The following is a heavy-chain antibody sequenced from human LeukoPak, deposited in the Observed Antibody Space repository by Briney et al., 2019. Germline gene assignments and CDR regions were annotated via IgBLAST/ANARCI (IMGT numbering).Heavy chain of an antibody. J-gene: IGHJ6*03. D-gene: IGHD3-3*01. CDR2: LYYSGST. V-gene: IGHV4-59*11. Sequence: PSETLALTCTVSGGSISSHYWSWVRQPPGKGLEWIGYLYYSGSTNYNPSLKSRVTISVDTSKNQFSLKLSSVTAADTAVYYCARDRITIFGVVILRYMDVWGKGTTVTVSS. CDR3: ARDRITIFGVVILRYMDV. CDR1: GGSISSHY.